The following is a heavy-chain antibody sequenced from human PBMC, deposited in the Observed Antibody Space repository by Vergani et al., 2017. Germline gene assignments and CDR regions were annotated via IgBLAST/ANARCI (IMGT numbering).Heavy chain of an antibody. CDR3: ARGGSGSYSPYFYYYGMDV. CDR1: GFTFSSYS. J-gene: IGHJ6*02. D-gene: IGHD3-10*01. Sequence: EVQLVESGGGLVQPGGSLRLSCAASGFTFSSYSMNWVRQAPGKGLEWGSYISSSSSTIYYADSVKGRFTISRDNAKNSLYLQMNSLRAEDTAVYYCARGGSGSYSPYFYYYGMDVWGQGTTVTVSS. V-gene: IGHV3-48*01. CDR2: ISSSSSTI.